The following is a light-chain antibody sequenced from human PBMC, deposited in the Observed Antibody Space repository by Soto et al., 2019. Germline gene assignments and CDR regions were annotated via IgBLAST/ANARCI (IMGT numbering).Light chain of an antibody. J-gene: IGLJ1*01. V-gene: IGLV2-14*01. Sequence: QSVLTQPASVSGSPGQAITISCSGSSSDVGAHNFVSWYQHHPGKAPKLMIYEVSNRPSGVSNRFSGSKSGNTASLTISGLQAEDEADYYCNSYTSSNTHVFGSGTKVTVL. CDR2: EVS. CDR3: NSYTSSNTHV. CDR1: SSDVGAHNF.